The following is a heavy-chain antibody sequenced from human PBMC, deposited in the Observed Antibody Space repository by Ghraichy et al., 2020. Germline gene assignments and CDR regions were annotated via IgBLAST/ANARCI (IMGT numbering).Heavy chain of an antibody. CDR1: GFTFSSYS. V-gene: IGHV3-48*02. CDR3: ARVVITGRTEHGMDV. Sequence: GGSLRLSCAASGFTFSSYSMNWVRQAPGKGLEWVSYMSSSSSTIYYADSVKGRFTISRDNAKSSLYLQMNSLRDEDTAVYYCARVVITGRTEHGMDVGGQGTTVTVSS. J-gene: IGHJ6*02. D-gene: IGHD1/OR15-1a*01. CDR2: MSSSSSTI.